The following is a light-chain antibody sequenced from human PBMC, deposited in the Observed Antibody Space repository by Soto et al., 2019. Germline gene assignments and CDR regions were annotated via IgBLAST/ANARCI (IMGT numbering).Light chain of an antibody. V-gene: IGKV3-11*01. CDR2: DAS. J-gene: IGKJ2*01. CDR3: QQRFNWPRFT. Sequence: EIVLTQSPATLSLSPGERATLSCRASQSVSSYLAWYQQKTGQAPRLLIYDASNRAPGIPARFSGGGSGTDFSLTISSLEPEDFAVYYCQQRFNWPRFTFGQGTKLEIK. CDR1: QSVSSY.